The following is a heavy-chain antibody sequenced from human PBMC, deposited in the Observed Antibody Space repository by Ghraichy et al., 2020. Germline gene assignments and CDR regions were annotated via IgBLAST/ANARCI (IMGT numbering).Heavy chain of an antibody. J-gene: IGHJ6*03. CDR3: ATPAGQQLVLGYMDV. Sequence: GGSLRLSCAASGFTFSSYAMHWVRQAPGKGLEWVAVISYDGSNKYYADSVKGRFTISRDNSKNTLYLQMNSLRAEDTAVYYCATPAGQQLVLGYMDVWGKGTTVTVSS. CDR2: ISYDGSNK. V-gene: IGHV3-30*04. D-gene: IGHD6-13*01. CDR1: GFTFSSYA.